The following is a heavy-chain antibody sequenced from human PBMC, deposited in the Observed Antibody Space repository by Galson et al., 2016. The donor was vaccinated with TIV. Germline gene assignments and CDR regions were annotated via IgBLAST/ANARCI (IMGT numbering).Heavy chain of an antibody. D-gene: IGHD3-9*01. CDR2: IKQDGSVT. CDR1: GFTFSDYW. CDR3: ANFAANY. Sequence: LRLSCAASGFTFSDYWMHWVRRAPGRGLEWLANIKQDGSVTFHAGAVKGRFAISRDNARNSLYLQMDSLRVDDTAVYYCANFAANYWGRGTLVTVSS. V-gene: IGHV3-7*01. J-gene: IGHJ4*02.